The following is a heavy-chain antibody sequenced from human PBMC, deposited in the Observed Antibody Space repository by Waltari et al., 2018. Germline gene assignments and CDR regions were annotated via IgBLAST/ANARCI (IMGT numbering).Heavy chain of an antibody. D-gene: IGHD6-13*01. V-gene: IGHV3-33*06. CDR3: AKAAAAVGYYYYMDV. CDR1: GFTFSSYG. J-gene: IGHJ6*03. Sequence: QVQLVESGGGVVQPGRSLRLSCAASGFTFSSYGMHWVRQAPGKGLEWVAVIWYDGSNKYYADSVKGRFTISRDNSKNTLYLQMNSLRAEDTAVYYCAKAAAAVGYYYYMDVWGKGTTVTVSS. CDR2: IWYDGSNK.